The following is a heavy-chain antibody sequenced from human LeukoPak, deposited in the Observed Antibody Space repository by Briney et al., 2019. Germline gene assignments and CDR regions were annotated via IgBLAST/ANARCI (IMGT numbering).Heavy chain of an antibody. CDR2: IYYSGST. Sequence: SETLSLTCTVSGDSISGFHWGWIRQPPGKGLEWIGTIYYSGSTYYNPSLKSRVTISVDTSKNQFSLKLSSVTAADTAVYYCASYPGWSNYYFDYWGQGTLVTVSS. CDR3: ASYPGWSNYYFDY. D-gene: IGHD2-15*01. CDR1: GDSISGFH. J-gene: IGHJ4*02. V-gene: IGHV4-39*07.